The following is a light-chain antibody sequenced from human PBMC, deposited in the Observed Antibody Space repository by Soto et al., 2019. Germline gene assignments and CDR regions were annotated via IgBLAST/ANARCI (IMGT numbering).Light chain of an antibody. J-gene: IGKJ5*01. CDR2: GAS. Sequence: EIVLTQSPSTLSLSPWERATLSCMASQGVSSFLAWYQQKPGQAPRLLIHGASTRATGIPARFSGSGSGTDFTLTISSLEPEDFAVYYCQQRRSWPPTITFGQGTRLEIK. CDR1: QGVSSF. V-gene: IGKV3-11*01. CDR3: QQRRSWPPTIT.